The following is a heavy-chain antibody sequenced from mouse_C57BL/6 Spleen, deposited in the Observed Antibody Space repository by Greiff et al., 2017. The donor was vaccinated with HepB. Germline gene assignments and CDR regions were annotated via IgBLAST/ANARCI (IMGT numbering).Heavy chain of an antibody. D-gene: IGHD4-1*01. CDR3: ARPAVVEANWDAWFAY. J-gene: IGHJ3*01. Sequence: EVKVVESGGGLVKPGGSLKLSCAASGFTFSDYGMHWVRQAPEKGLEWVAYISSGSSTIYYADTVKGRFTISRDNAKNTLFLQMTSLRSEDTAMYYCARPAVVEANWDAWFAYWGQGTLVTVSA. V-gene: IGHV5-17*01. CDR1: GFTFSDYG. CDR2: ISSGSSTI.